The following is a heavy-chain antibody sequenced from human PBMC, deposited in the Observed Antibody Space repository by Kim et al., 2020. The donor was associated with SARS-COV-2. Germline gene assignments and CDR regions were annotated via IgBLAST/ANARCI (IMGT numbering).Heavy chain of an antibody. V-gene: IGHV4-4*07. CDR3: AGEGDSSGWYPYYFVY. D-gene: IGHD6-19*01. CDR1: GGSISSYY. CDR2: MYTSGSS. Sequence: SETLSLTCTVSGGSISSYYYNWIRQPAGKGLEWIGRMYTSGSSNYNPSLKSRVTMSVDTSKNQFSLKLTSVTAADTAVYYCAGEGDSSGWYPYYFVYWGQGTLVPVSS. J-gene: IGHJ4*02.